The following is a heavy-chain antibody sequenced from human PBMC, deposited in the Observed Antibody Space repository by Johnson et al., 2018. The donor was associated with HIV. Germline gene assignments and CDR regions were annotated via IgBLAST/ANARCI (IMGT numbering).Heavy chain of an antibody. CDR2: ISSSGATI. D-gene: IGHD3-22*01. V-gene: IGHV3-11*04. CDR3: ARDSYYYDYDAFYI. Sequence: QVQLVESGGGVVQPGGPLRLSCAASGFSIRGHWMSWLRQAPGKGLEWVSYISSSGATIYYADSVKGRFTISRDNSKNSMYLQMNSLRAEDTAIYYCARDSYYYDYDAFYIWGRGTMVTVSS. CDR1: GFSIRGHW. J-gene: IGHJ3*02.